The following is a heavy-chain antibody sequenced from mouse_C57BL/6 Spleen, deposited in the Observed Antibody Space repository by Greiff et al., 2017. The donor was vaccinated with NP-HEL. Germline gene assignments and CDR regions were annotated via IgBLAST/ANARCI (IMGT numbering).Heavy chain of an antibody. Sequence: EVQLQQSGPELVKPGASVKISCKASGYTFTDYYMNWVKQSHGKSLEWIGAINPNNGGTSYNQKFKGKATLTVDKSSSTAYMELRSLTSEDSAVYYCARRDYGSSPLYAMDYWGQGTSVTVSS. CDR1: GYTFTDYY. CDR2: INPNNGGT. J-gene: IGHJ4*01. D-gene: IGHD1-1*01. V-gene: IGHV1-26*01. CDR3: ARRDYGSSPLYAMDY.